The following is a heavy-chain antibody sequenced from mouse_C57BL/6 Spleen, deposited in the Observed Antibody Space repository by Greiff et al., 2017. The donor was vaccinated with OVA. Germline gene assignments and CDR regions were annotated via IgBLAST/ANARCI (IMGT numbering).Heavy chain of an antibody. CDR1: GYTFTDYE. D-gene: IGHD2-4*01. CDR3: TVIYYDYDERYFDV. Sequence: QVQLQQSGAELVRPGASVTLSCKASGYTFTDYEMHWVKQTPVHGLEWIGAIDPETGGTAYNQKFKGKAILTADKSSSTAYMELRSLTSEDSAVYYCTVIYYDYDERYFDVWGTGTTVTVSS. CDR2: IDPETGGT. J-gene: IGHJ1*03. V-gene: IGHV1-15*01.